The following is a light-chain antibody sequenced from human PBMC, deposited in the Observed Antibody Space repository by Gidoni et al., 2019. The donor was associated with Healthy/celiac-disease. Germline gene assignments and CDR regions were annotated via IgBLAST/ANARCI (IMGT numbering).Light chain of an antibody. V-gene: IGKV3-11*01. Sequence: EIVLTQSPATLSLSPGEIATLSCRASQSVSRSLAWYQQKPGHAPRLLIYDASNRATGIPARFSGSGSGTDFTITISSLEPEDFAVYYCQQRSNWPLTFGGGTKVEIK. CDR3: QQRSNWPLT. CDR2: DAS. J-gene: IGKJ4*01. CDR1: QSVSRS.